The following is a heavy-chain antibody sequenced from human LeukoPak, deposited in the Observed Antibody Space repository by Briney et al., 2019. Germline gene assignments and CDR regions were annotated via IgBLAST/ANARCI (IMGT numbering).Heavy chain of an antibody. D-gene: IGHD2-21*01. Sequence: ASVKVSCKASGYTFTGYYMHWVRQAPGQGLEWMGWINPNSGGTNYAQKFQGRVTMTRDTSISTAYMELSRLRSDDTAVYYCARVSSYCGGDCYSAGYFQHWGQGTLVTVSS. CDR3: ARVSSYCGGDCYSAGYFQH. V-gene: IGHV1-2*02. CDR1: GYTFTGYY. J-gene: IGHJ1*01. CDR2: INPNSGGT.